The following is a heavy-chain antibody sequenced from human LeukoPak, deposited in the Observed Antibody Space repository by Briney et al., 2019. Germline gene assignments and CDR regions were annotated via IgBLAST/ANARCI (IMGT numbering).Heavy chain of an antibody. CDR3: ERGDVVVPAAISSPCDY. CDR1: GGTFSSYA. J-gene: IGHJ4*02. D-gene: IGHD2-2*02. Sequence: SVKVSCKASGGTFSSYAISWVRQAPGQGREWMGGIIPIFGTANYAQKFQGRVTITTEGSTSTAYMELRSLRSEDTAVYYRERGDVVVPAAISSPCDYWGQGTLVTVSS. CDR2: IIPIFGTA. V-gene: IGHV1-69*05.